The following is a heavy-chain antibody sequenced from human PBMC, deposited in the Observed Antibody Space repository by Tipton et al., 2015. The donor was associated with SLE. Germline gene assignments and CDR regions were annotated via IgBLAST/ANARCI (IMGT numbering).Heavy chain of an antibody. J-gene: IGHJ4*02. V-gene: IGHV3-74*01. CDR3: ARAHYDFRSYNLDY. D-gene: IGHD3-3*01. CDR1: GYTFNRYW. Sequence: SLRLSCEGSGYTFNRYWMHWVRQAPGKGLVWVSRINTDGSGKDYAESVKGRFTISRDNAKNTLYLQMNSLRAEDTAVYYCARAHYDFRSYNLDYWGQGTLATVSS. CDR2: INTDGSGK.